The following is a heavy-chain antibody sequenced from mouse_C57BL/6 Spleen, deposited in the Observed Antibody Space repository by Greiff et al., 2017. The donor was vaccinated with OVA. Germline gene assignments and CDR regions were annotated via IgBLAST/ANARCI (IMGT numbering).Heavy chain of an antibody. CDR1: GYTFTSYW. J-gene: IGHJ3*01. CDR3: AREDYDAWFAY. Sequence: QVQLQQPGAELVRPGSSVKLSCKASGYTFTSYWMHWVKQRPIQGLEWIGNIDPSDSATHYNQKFKDKATLTVDKSSSTAYMQLSSLTSEDSAVYYCAREDYDAWFAYWGQGTLVTVSA. D-gene: IGHD2-4*01. CDR2: IDPSDSAT. V-gene: IGHV1-52*01.